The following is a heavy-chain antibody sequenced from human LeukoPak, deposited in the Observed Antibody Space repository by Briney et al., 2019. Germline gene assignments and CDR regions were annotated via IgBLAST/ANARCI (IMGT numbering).Heavy chain of an antibody. Sequence: GGSLRLSCTASGFTFSSYAMNWVRQAPGKGLEWVSGIGAGGTFTYYADSVKGRFTIFRDNSRNTLYLQMNSLRADDTAVYYCAKDLVGDGDWFDPWGQGTLVTVSS. CDR1: GFTFSSYA. J-gene: IGHJ5*02. V-gene: IGHV3-23*01. CDR2: IGAGGTFT. CDR3: AKDLVGDGDWFDP. D-gene: IGHD1-26*01.